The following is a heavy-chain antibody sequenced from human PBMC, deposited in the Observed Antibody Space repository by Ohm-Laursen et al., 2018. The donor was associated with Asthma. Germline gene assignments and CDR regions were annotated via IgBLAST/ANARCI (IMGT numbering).Heavy chain of an antibody. J-gene: IGHJ6*02. CDR1: GFTFSDYY. Sequence: SLRLSCAASGFTFSDYYMSWIRQAPGKGLEWVSAIRGSVDRTVYAGPVKGRFTISRDSSKNTLFLQMNSLRADDTATYYCAKYRVATLAGPLDVWGQGTTVTVSS. CDR2: IRGSVDRT. V-gene: IGHV3-23*01. D-gene: IGHD2-15*01. CDR3: AKYRVATLAGPLDV.